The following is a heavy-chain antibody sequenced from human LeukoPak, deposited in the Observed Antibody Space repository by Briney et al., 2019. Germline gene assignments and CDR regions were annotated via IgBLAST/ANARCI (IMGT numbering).Heavy chain of an antibody. CDR1: GYTFTGYY. J-gene: IGHJ4*02. Sequence: ASVKVSCKASGYTFTGYYIHWVRQAPGQGLEWMGWINPSSGGTNYAQKFQGRVTMTRDTSISTAYMELSRLRSDDTAVYYCARVRYRLAETYIDYWGQGTLVTVSS. CDR3: ARVRYRLAETYIDY. CDR2: INPSSGGT. D-gene: IGHD3-16*01. V-gene: IGHV1-2*02.